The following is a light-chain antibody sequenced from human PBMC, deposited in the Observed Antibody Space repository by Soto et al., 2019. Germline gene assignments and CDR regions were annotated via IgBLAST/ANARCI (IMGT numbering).Light chain of an antibody. CDR2: DVT. V-gene: IGLV2-14*03. J-gene: IGLJ3*02. Sequence: SALTQPASVSGSPGQSITFSCTGTTSDIGAYNYVSWYQHHPGKAPKLLIYDVTARPSGVSDRFSGSKSGTTASLTISGLQAEDEADYFCSSYTTINTVVLFGGGTKVTVL. CDR1: TSDIGAYNY. CDR3: SSYTTINTVVL.